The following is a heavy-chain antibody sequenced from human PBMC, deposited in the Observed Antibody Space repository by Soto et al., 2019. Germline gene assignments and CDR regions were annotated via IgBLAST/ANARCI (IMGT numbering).Heavy chain of an antibody. CDR3: AAGGGLPRYY. CDR2: IYHSGST. Sequence: QLQLQESGSGLVKPSQTLSLTCAVSGGSISSGGYSWSWIRQPPGKGLEWIGYIYHSGSTYYNPSLESRVTIAVDRSKNQCSLQLSSVTAADTAVDYCAAGGGLPRYYWGQGNLVTVSS. CDR1: GGSISSGGYS. J-gene: IGHJ4*02. V-gene: IGHV4-30-2*01. D-gene: IGHD5-12*01.